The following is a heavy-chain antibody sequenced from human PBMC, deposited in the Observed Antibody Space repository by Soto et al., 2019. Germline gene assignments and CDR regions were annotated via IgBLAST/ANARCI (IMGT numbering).Heavy chain of an antibody. CDR3: ARQRTTVVTQAYFDH. CDR1: GESISSSSHY. Sequence: ETLSLTCIVSGESISSSSHYWGWIRQPPGKGLEWIGSIYYSGRTYYNPSFKSRVTISIDTSKNQFSLKLSSVTATDTAVYYCARQRTTVVTQAYFDHWGQGALVTVSS. CDR2: IYYSGRT. J-gene: IGHJ4*02. V-gene: IGHV4-39*01. D-gene: IGHD2-21*02.